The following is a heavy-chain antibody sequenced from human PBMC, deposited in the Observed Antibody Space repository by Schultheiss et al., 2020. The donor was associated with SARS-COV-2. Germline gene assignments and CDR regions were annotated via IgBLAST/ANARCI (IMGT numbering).Heavy chain of an antibody. Sequence: SETLSLTCAVSGGSISSSNWWSWVRQPPGKGLEWIGEINHSGSTNYNPSLKSRVTISVDTSKNQFSLKLSSVTAADTAVYYCARDGYATYYYGMDVWGQGTTVTVSS. V-gene: IGHV4-4*02. CDR3: ARDGYATYYYGMDV. J-gene: IGHJ6*02. CDR2: INHSGST. CDR1: GGSISSSNW. D-gene: IGHD5-12*01.